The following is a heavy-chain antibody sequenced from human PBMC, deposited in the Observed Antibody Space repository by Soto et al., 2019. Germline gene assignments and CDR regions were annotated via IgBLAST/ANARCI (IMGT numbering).Heavy chain of an antibody. V-gene: IGHV4-59*01. J-gene: IGHJ4*02. CDR2: IYYSGST. CDR3: ARRWGGSLDY. Sequence: QVQLQESGPGLVKPSETLSLTCTVSGGSISSYYWSWIRQPPGKGLEWIGYIYYSGSTNYNPSLKSRGTISVDTSKNQFSLKLSSVTAADTAVYYCARRWGGSLDYWGQGTLVTVSS. CDR1: GGSISSYY. D-gene: IGHD1-26*01.